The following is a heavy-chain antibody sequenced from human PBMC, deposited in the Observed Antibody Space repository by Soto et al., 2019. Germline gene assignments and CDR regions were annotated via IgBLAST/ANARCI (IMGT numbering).Heavy chain of an antibody. V-gene: IGHV3-30*18. Sequence: GGSLRLSCAASGFTFSSYGMHWVRQAPGKGLEWVAVISYDGSNKYYADSVKGRFTISRDNSKNTLYLQMNSLRAEDMDVYYCAKITVLWFGELYHDAFDIWGQGTMVTVSS. CDR3: AKITVLWFGELYHDAFDI. CDR1: GFTFSSYG. D-gene: IGHD3-10*01. CDR2: ISYDGSNK. J-gene: IGHJ3*02.